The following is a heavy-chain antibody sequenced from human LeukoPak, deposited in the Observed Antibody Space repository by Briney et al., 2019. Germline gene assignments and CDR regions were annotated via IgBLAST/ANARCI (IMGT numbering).Heavy chain of an antibody. V-gene: IGHV1-8*01. CDR1: GYTFISYD. Sequence: ASVKVSCKASGYTFISYDINWVRQATGQGLEWMGWMNPNSGNTGYAQKFQGRVTITRNTSISTAYMELSSLRSEDTAVYYCARGYMGSSGYYLAYNWFDPWGQGTLVTVSS. CDR3: ARGYMGSSGYYLAYNWFDP. J-gene: IGHJ5*02. CDR2: MNPNSGNT. D-gene: IGHD3-22*01.